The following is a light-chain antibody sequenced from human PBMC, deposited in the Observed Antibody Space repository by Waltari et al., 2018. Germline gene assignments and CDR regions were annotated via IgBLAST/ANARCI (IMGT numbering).Light chain of an antibody. J-gene: IGKJ4*01. CDR1: QSVLYSTQNRDY. CDR2: WAS. Sequence: DIVMTQSPDSLAVSLGERATIYCKSSQSVLYSTQNRDYLAWYHQKVGQPPKLLINWASTRESGVPDRFSGSGSGTDFNLTISNLQPEDVAVYYCQQYYSTPLTFGGGTKIEI. CDR3: QQYYSTPLT. V-gene: IGKV4-1*01.